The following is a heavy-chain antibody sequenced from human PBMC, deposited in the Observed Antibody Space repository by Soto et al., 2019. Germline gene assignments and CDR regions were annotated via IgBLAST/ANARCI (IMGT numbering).Heavy chain of an antibody. CDR1: GGSISSGGYY. CDR2: IYYSGST. V-gene: IGHV4-31*03. J-gene: IGHJ6*02. CDR3: ARAFGFLEWLSPGYYYGMDV. D-gene: IGHD3-3*01. Sequence: SESLSLNCPVSGGSISSGGYYWSWIRQHPGKGLEWIGYIYYSGSTYYNPSLKSRVTISVDTSKNQFSLKLSSVTAADTAVYYCARAFGFLEWLSPGYYYGMDVWGQGTTVTVSS.